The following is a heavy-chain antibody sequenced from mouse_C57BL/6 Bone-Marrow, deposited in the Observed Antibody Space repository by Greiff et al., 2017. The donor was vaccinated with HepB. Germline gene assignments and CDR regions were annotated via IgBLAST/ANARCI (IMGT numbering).Heavy chain of an antibody. CDR2: ISSGSSTI. CDR3: ARKPVYYYGSRYWYFDV. J-gene: IGHJ1*03. D-gene: IGHD1-1*01. CDR1: GFTFSDYG. V-gene: IGHV5-17*01. Sequence: EVHLVESGGGLVKPGGSLKLSCAASGFTFSDYGMHWVRQAPEKGLEWVAYISSGSSTIYYADTVKGRFTLSRDNAKNTLFLQMTSLRSEDTAMYYCARKPVYYYGSRYWYFDVWGTGTTVTVSS.